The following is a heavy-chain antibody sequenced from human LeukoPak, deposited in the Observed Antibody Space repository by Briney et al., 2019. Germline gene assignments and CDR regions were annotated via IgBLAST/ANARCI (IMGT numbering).Heavy chain of an antibody. D-gene: IGHD6-13*01. V-gene: IGHV3-11*01. CDR1: GFSFDDYG. CDR3: ARIAAAGRTGVY. J-gene: IGHJ4*02. Sequence: GGSLRLSCAASGFSFDDYGMHWVRQAPGKGLEWVSYISSSGSTIYYADSVKGRFNISRDNAKNSLYLQMNSLRAEDTAVYYCARIAAAGRTGVYWGQGTLVTVSS. CDR2: ISSSGSTI.